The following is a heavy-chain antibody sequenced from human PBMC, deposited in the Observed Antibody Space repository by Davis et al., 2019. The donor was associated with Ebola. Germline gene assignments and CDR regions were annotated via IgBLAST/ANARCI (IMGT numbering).Heavy chain of an antibody. V-gene: IGHV1-18*04. CDR3: ARDEEVTGYYKGSYFDY. CDR2: INPHNGNT. D-gene: IGHD3-9*01. Sequence: ASVKVSCKASGYTFTSYGITWVRQAPGQGLEWMGWINPHNGNTNYAQNVQGRVTMTTDTSTSTAYMEVGSLRSDDTAVYYCARDEEVTGYYKGSYFDYWGQGALITVSS. CDR1: GYTFTSYG. J-gene: IGHJ4*02.